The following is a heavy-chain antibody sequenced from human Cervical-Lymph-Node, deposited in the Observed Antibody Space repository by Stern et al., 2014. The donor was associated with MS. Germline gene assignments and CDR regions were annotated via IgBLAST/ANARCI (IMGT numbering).Heavy chain of an antibody. D-gene: IGHD6-6*01. V-gene: IGHV3-30*01. CDR3: ARDGAIAARRNYYYGMDV. CDR2: ISYDGSNK. J-gene: IGHJ6*02. CDR1: GFTFSSYA. Sequence: VQLVESGGGVVQPGRSLRLSCAASGFTFSSYAMHWVRQAPGKGLEWVAVISYDGSNKYYADSVKGRFTISRDNSKNTLYLQMNSLRAEDTAVYYCARDGAIAARRNYYYGMDVWGQGTTVTVSS.